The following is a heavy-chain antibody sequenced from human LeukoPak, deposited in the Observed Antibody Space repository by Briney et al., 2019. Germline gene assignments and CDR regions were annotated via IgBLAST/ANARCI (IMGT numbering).Heavy chain of an antibody. Sequence: ASVKVSCKASGYTFTSYAMNWVRQAPGQGLEWMGWISAYNGNTNYAQKLQGRVTMTTDTSTSTAYMELRSLRSDDTAVYYCARGGSPPHAFDIWGQGTMVTVSS. CDR1: GYTFTSYA. CDR2: ISAYNGNT. V-gene: IGHV1-18*01. D-gene: IGHD3-16*01. CDR3: ARGGSPPHAFDI. J-gene: IGHJ3*02.